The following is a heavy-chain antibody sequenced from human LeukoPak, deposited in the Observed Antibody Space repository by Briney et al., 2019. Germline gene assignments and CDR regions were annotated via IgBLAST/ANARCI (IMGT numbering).Heavy chain of an antibody. D-gene: IGHD2-15*01. CDR1: GGTFISYA. V-gene: IGHV1-69*04. Sequence: ASVKVSCKASGGTFISYAISWVRQAPGQGLEWMGRIIPILGIANYAQKFQGRVTITADKSTSTAYMELSSLRSEDTAVYYCASGEDCSGGSCYSFYYGMDVWGQGTTVTVSS. CDR2: IIPILGIA. CDR3: ASGEDCSGGSCYSFYYGMDV. J-gene: IGHJ6*02.